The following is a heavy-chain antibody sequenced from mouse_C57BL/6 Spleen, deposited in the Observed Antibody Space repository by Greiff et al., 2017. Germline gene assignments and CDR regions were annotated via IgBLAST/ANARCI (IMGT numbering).Heavy chain of an antibody. J-gene: IGHJ3*01. CDR2: IYPGSGST. Sequence: VQLQQPGAELVKPGASVKMSCKASGYTFTSYWITWVKQRPGQGLEWIGDIYPGSGSTNYNEKFKSKATLTVDTSSSTAYMQLCSLTSEYSAVYYCARDTIAYWGQGTLVTVSA. CDR1: GYTFTSYW. V-gene: IGHV1-55*01. CDR3: ARDTIAY.